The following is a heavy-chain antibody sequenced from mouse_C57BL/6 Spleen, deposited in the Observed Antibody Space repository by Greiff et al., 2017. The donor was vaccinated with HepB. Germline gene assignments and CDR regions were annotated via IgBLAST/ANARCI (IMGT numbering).Heavy chain of an antibody. CDR3: ARSTGWLLPYYYAIDY. D-gene: IGHD2-3*01. CDR1: GFSLSTSGMG. J-gene: IGHJ4*01. V-gene: IGHV8-12*01. Sequence: QVTLKESGPGILQPSQTLSLTCSFSGFSLSTSGMGVSWIRQPSGKGLEWLAHIYWDDDKRYNPSLKSRLTISKDTSRNQVFLKITSVDTADTATYYCARSTGWLLPYYYAIDYWGQGTSVTVSS. CDR2: IYWDDDK.